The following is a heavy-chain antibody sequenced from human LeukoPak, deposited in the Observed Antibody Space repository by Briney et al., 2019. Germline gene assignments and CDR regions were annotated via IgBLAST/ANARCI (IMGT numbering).Heavy chain of an antibody. Sequence: ASMKVSCKASGYTFTSYDINWVRQATGQGLEWMGWMNPNSGNTGYAQKFQGRGTITMNTAIRTAYMGMSSLRSEDTAVYYCARIGSITIFGVVNNYMDVWGKGTTVTVSS. CDR2: MNPNSGNT. V-gene: IGHV1-8*03. CDR1: GYTFTSYD. CDR3: ARIGSITIFGVVNNYMDV. D-gene: IGHD3-3*01. J-gene: IGHJ6*03.